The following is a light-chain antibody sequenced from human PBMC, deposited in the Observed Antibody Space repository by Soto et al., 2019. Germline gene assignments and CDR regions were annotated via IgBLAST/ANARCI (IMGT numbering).Light chain of an antibody. CDR1: QSVSNNL. V-gene: IGKV3-20*01. CDR3: QQYGSSPST. Sequence: EIVLTQSPGTLSLSPGARATLSCSARQSVSNNLLAWYQQRPGQAPRLLIYSTSNRATGITDRFSGSGSGTEFTLTISRLEPEDFAVFYCQQYGSSPSTFGPGTKVDI. CDR2: STS. J-gene: IGKJ3*01.